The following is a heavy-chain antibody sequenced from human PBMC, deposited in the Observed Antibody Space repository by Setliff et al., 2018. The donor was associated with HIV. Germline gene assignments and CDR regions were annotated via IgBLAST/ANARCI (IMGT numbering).Heavy chain of an antibody. CDR2: IYYSGST. D-gene: IGHD4-17*01. J-gene: IGHJ3*01. CDR1: GGSISSYY. Sequence: SETLSLTCTVSGGSISSYYWGWIRQPPGKGLEWIASIYYSGSTYYNSSLKNRVTISVDTSKNQFSLNLSSVTAADTAVYYCARVQMAYAAFDVWGQGTMVTVSS. CDR3: ARVQMAYAAFDV. V-gene: IGHV4-39*07.